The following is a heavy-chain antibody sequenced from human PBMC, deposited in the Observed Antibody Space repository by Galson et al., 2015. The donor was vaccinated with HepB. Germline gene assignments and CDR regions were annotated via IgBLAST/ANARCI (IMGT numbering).Heavy chain of an antibody. D-gene: IGHD2-15*01. V-gene: IGHV4/OR15-8*02. J-gene: IGHJ4*02. Sequence: TLSLTCAVSGASIGSRDWWSWVRQSPGKGLEWIGQIYLRGGASYAPALEGRATISTDRSKNQLSLRLTSVTAADTAVYYCVKNGAYCLESWGPGSLGTVSS. CDR2: IYLRGGA. CDR3: VKNGAYCLES. CDR1: GASIGSRDW.